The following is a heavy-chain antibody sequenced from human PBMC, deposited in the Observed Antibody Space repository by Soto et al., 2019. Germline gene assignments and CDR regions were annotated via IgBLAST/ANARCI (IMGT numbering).Heavy chain of an antibody. CDR1: GFTFSSYS. V-gene: IGHV3-21*01. J-gene: IGHJ4*02. CDR3: AREAGLLWFGELKGTFDY. D-gene: IGHD3-10*01. CDR2: ISSSSSSI. Sequence: EVQLVESGGGLVKPGGSLRLSCAASGFTFSSYSMNWVRQAPGKGLEWVSSISSSSSSIYYADSVKGRFTISRDNAKNSLYLQMNSLRAEDTDVYYCAREAGLLWFGELKGTFDYWGQGTLVTVSS.